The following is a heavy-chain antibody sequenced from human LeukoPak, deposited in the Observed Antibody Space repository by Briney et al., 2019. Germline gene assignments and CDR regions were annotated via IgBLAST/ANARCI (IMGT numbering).Heavy chain of an antibody. J-gene: IGHJ2*01. Sequence: GGSLILSCAASGFTFDDFLMHWVRQAPGKGLEWVSLIGWDAGYTHYADSVKGRFTISRDNRKSSLYLQMNSLGTEDSALYYCARNGPAPINRYFDLWGRGTPVTVSS. CDR1: GFTFDDFL. CDR2: IGWDAGYT. D-gene: IGHD2-2*02. CDR3: ARNGPAPINRYFDL. V-gene: IGHV3-43*01.